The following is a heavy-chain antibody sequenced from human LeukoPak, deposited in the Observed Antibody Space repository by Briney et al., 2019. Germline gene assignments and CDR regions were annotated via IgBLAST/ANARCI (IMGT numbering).Heavy chain of an antibody. CDR3: TTYDFWSAPWDY. Sequence: NPGGSLRLSCAASGFTFSNAWMSWVRQAPGKGLEWVGRIKSKTDGGTTDYAAPVKGRFTISRDDSKNTLYLQMNSLKTEDTAVYYCTTYDFWSAPWDYWGQGTLVIVSS. J-gene: IGHJ4*02. CDR1: GFTFSNAW. CDR2: IKSKTDGGTT. D-gene: IGHD3-3*01. V-gene: IGHV3-15*01.